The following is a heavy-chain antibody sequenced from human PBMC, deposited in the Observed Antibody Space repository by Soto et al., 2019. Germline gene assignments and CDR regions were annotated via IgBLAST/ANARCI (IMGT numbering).Heavy chain of an antibody. CDR3: ERTAGYSGGWYLRYFEY. Sequence: EVQRLESGGGLGQPGGSLRLSCAASGFTFSNYAVSWVRQAPGKGLEWVSAISGSGANTYYADSVKGRFTISRDNSKNTLFLHMNSLRAEDTAGYYCERTAGYSGGWYLRYFEYWGQGTLVTVSS. D-gene: IGHD6-19*01. V-gene: IGHV3-23*01. CDR2: ISGSGANT. CDR1: GFTFSNYA. J-gene: IGHJ4*02.